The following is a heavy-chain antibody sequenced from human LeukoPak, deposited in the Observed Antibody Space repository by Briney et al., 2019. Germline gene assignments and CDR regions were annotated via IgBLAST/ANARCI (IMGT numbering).Heavy chain of an antibody. CDR3: AGSIAARLDY. V-gene: IGHV4-34*01. CDR1: GGSFSGYY. D-gene: IGHD6-6*01. J-gene: IGHJ4*02. Sequence: PSETLSLTCAVYGGSFSGYYWSWIRQPPGKGLEWIGEINHSGSTNYNPSLKSRVTISVDTSKNQFSLKLSSVTAADTAVYYCAGSIAARLDYWGQGTLVTVSS. CDR2: INHSGST.